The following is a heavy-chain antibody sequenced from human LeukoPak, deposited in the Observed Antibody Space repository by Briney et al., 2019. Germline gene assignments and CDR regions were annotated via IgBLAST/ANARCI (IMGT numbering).Heavy chain of an antibody. CDR2: IYPGDSDT. D-gene: IGHD3-16*01. CDR1: GYSFTSYW. CDR3: ATSTFAYYFDY. V-gene: IGHV5-51*01. Sequence: GGSLKISCKGSGYSFTSYWIGWVRQMPGKGLEWMWIIYPGDSDTRYSPSFQGQVTISADKSISTAYLQWSSLKASDTAMYYCATSTFAYYFDYWGQGSLVTVSS. J-gene: IGHJ4*02.